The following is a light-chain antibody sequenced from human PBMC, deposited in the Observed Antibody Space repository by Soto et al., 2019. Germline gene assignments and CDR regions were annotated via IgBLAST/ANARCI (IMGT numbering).Light chain of an antibody. CDR1: QSVSSD. CDR2: GAS. Sequence: VVTQSPATLSVFPGETATLSCRASQSVSSDLAWYQQRPGQAPRLLIYGASTRATGIPARFRGSGSGTEFRLTISSLQSEDFATYYRQQYNTSHPKMAFGRGTKVEIK. CDR3: QQYNTSHPKMA. J-gene: IGKJ1*01. V-gene: IGKV3-15*01.